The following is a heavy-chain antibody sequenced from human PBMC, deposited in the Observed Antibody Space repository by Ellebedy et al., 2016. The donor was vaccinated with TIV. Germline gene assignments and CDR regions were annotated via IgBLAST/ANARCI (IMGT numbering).Heavy chain of an antibody. Sequence: GESLKISCAASGFTFNSYGMHWVRQVPGKGLEWVANVNQNEREKYYVDSVKGRFTISRDNAKNSLYLQVNSLRGEDTAVYYCATDGSYGDYRSPTHAFVMWGQGTLVTVSS. CDR2: VNQNEREK. CDR1: GFTFNSYG. CDR3: ATDGSYGDYRSPTHAFVM. D-gene: IGHD4-17*01. V-gene: IGHV3-7*01. J-gene: IGHJ3*02.